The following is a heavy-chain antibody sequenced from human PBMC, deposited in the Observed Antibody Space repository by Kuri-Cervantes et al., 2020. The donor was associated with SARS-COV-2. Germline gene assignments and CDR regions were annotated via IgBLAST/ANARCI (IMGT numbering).Heavy chain of an antibody. V-gene: IGHV4-38-2*02. CDR2: IYHSGST. CDR1: GYSISSGYY. D-gene: IGHD5-12*01. J-gene: IGHJ4*02. Sequence: LSLTCTVSGYSISSGYYWGWIRQPPGKGLEWIGSIYHSGSTYYNPSLKSRVTISVDTSKNQFSLKLSSVTAADTAVYYCARLAPESPFDYWGQGTLVTVSS. CDR3: ARLAPESPFDY.